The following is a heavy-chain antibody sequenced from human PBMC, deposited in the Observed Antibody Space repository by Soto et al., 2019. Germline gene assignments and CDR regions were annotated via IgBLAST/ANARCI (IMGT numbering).Heavy chain of an antibody. CDR2: INSDGSST. J-gene: IGHJ4*02. Sequence: GSLILSCASSGFTFSGYWMHWVRQAPGKGLVWVSRINSDGSSTSYADSVKGRFTISRDNAKNTLYLQMNSLRAEDTAVYYCARGTRSGWGEEDFDYWGQGTLVNVSS. CDR3: ARGTRSGWGEEDFDY. V-gene: IGHV3-74*01. CDR1: GFTFSGYW. D-gene: IGHD6-19*01.